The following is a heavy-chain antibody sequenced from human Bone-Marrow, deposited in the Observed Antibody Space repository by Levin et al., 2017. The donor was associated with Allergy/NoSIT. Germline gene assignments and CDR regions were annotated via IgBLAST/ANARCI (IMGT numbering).Heavy chain of an antibody. CDR2: ISTTSSTI. V-gene: IGHV3-48*02. Sequence: PSETLSLTCAASGFTFSSHSMNWVRQAPGKGLEWVSYISTTSSTIYYADSVKGRFTISRDNAKNSLYLQMNSLRDEDTAVYYCARDHITIFSLYFDYWGPGTLVTVSS. CDR1: GFTFSSHS. D-gene: IGHD3-9*01. J-gene: IGHJ4*02. CDR3: ARDHITIFSLYFDY.